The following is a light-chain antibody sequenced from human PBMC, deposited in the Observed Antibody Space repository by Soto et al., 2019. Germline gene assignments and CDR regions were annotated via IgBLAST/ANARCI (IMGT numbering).Light chain of an antibody. CDR2: DVS. CDR1: QSVSES. Sequence: EIVLTQPPGTLSLSPGESATLSSRASQSVSESLAWYQQKPGQAPRLXXYDVSYRANGIPASFSGSRSGANLTLTISSLEPEDFAVYYCQQRSDRLTITFGQGTRLEIK. V-gene: IGKV3-11*01. J-gene: IGKJ5*01. CDR3: QQRSDRLTIT.